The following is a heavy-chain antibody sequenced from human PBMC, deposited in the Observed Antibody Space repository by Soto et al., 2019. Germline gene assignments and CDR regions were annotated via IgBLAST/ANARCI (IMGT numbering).Heavy chain of an antibody. Sequence: EVQLVESGGGLVRPGESLRLSCAASGFTFTSAWINWVRQAPGKGLEWAGRIKSKTDGGTVDYGAPVKGRFTISRDDSKNTAYLQMTSLRNEYTAVYYCTTAERGGSYYADYWGQGTLVTVSS. CDR1: GFTFTSAW. D-gene: IGHD1-26*01. V-gene: IGHV3-15*07. CDR3: TTAERGGSYYADY. J-gene: IGHJ4*02. CDR2: IKSKTDGGTV.